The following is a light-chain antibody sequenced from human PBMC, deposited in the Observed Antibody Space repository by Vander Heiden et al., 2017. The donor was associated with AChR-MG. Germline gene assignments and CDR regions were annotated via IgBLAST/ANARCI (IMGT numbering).Light chain of an antibody. Sequence: DIQMTQSPSTLSASIGDRVTITCRASQSVSDWLAWYQHKPGKAPKLLIYRASILESGVPLRFSGNGSGTEFTLTISSVQPDDFAFYYCQQYTTYSYSFGQGTRLEIK. CDR1: QSVSDW. J-gene: IGKJ2*03. CDR2: RAS. V-gene: IGKV1-5*03. CDR3: QQYTTYSYS.